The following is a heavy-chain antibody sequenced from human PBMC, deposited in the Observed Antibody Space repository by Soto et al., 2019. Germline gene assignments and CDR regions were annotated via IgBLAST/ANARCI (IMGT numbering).Heavy chain of an antibody. V-gene: IGHV1-2*02. CDR2: INPDSGAT. Sequence: HEHLVQSGAEVKRPGASLKVSCKASGYSFTGYYIHWVRQAPGRGLEWMGWINPDSGATNYAQNSQGRVTLTSDTSISTASMDLTSLTSDDTAVYYCARGDYGTGGYPFPYFDYWGQGTLVIVSS. J-gene: IGHJ4*02. D-gene: IGHD2-8*02. CDR1: GYSFTGYY. CDR3: ARGDYGTGGYPFPYFDY.